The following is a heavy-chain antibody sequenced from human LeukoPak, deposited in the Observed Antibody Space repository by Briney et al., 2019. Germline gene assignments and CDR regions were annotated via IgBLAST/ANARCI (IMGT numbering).Heavy chain of an antibody. D-gene: IGHD6-19*01. CDR2: IKSKTDDGTA. CDR1: GFSFNTAW. CDR3: TTRGIAVSGLGY. J-gene: IGHJ4*02. Sequence: GGSLRLSCAASGFSFNTAWMNWVRQTPGKGLEWLGRIKSKTDDGTAEYAAHVKGRFIISRDDSKNVLSPEMRSLRTEDTGVYYCTTRGIAVSGLGYWGRGTLVVVSS. V-gene: IGHV3-15*01.